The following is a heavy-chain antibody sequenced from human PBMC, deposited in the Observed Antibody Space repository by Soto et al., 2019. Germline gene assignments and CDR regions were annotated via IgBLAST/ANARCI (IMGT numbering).Heavy chain of an antibody. CDR2: INPNSGGT. CDR3: ARDQIVVVPAAIRYYYGMDV. Sequence: ASGKVSCKASGHPFTGYYMHWVRQARGQGLEWMGWINPNSGGTNYAQKFQGRVTMTRDTSISTAYMELSRLRSDDTAVYYCARDQIVVVPAAIRYYYGMDVWGQGTTVTVSS. D-gene: IGHD2-2*02. CDR1: GHPFTGYY. V-gene: IGHV1-2*02. J-gene: IGHJ6*02.